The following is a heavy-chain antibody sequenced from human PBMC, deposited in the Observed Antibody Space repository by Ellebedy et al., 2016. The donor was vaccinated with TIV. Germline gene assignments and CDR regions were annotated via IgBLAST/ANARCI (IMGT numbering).Heavy chain of an antibody. J-gene: IGHJ6*02. CDR2: IIPIFGTA. V-gene: IGHV1-69*13. Sequence: SVKVSCXASGGTFSSYAISWVRQAPGQGLEWMGGIIPIFGTANYAQKFQGRVTITADESTSTAYMELSSLRSEDTAVYYCARDPAPISNPQLRDYYGMDVWGQGTTVTVSS. D-gene: IGHD6-13*01. CDR1: GGTFSSYA. CDR3: ARDPAPISNPQLRDYYGMDV.